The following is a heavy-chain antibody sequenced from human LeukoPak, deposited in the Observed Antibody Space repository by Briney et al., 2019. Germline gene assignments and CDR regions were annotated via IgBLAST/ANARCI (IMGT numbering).Heavy chain of an antibody. Sequence: SVKVSCKASGGTFSSYAISWVRQAPGQGLEWMGGIIPIFGTANYAQKFQGRVTITADESTSTAYMELSSLRSEDTAVYYCAKDRGWQYADYETVAVEHWGQGTLVTVSS. D-gene: IGHD4-17*01. CDR2: IIPIFGTA. V-gene: IGHV1-69*13. CDR3: AKDRGWQYADYETVAVEH. CDR1: GGTFSSYA. J-gene: IGHJ4*02.